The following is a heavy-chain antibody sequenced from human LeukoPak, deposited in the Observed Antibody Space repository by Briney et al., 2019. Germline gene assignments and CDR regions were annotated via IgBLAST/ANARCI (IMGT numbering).Heavy chain of an antibody. V-gene: IGHV3-23*01. D-gene: IGHD3-22*01. J-gene: IGHJ3*02. CDR3: AKDSDPNYYDSSWRGAFDI. Sequence: GGSLRLSCAASGFTFSSYAMSWVRQAPGKGLEWVSAISGSGGSTYYADSVKGRFTISRDKSKNTLYLKMNSLRAEDTAVYYCAKDSDPNYYDSSWRGAFDIWGQGTMVTVSS. CDR1: GFTFSSYA. CDR2: ISGSGGST.